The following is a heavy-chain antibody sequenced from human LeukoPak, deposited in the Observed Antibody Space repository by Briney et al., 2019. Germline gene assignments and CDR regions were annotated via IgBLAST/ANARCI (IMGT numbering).Heavy chain of an antibody. J-gene: IGHJ4*02. CDR1: GDSVSSSNYY. Sequence: SETLSLTCTVFGDSVSSSNYYWAWFRQPPGKGLDWIGSLYYDGRTYYNPSLKSRVTISVDTSKNQFSLKLSSVTAADTAVYYCARYQVDSKVASSYYFDYWGQGTLVTVSS. V-gene: IGHV4-39*07. D-gene: IGHD2-15*01. CDR2: LYYDGRT. CDR3: ARYQVDSKVASSYYFDY.